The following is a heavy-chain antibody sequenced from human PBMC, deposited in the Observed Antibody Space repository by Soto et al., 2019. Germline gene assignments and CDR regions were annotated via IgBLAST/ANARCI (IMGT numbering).Heavy chain of an antibody. CDR1: GFSLSTSEVG. D-gene: IGHD1-1*01. J-gene: IGHJ5*02. V-gene: IGHV2-5*01. CDR2: FYWNDDN. Sequence: QITVKESGPTLVKPTQSLTLRCTFSGFSLSTSEVGVSWIRQPPGKALEWLALFYWNDDNRYSPSLKSRLTITKDTSKNQVIFTMINMDPVDTATYYCVHTSGWQHTTWGQGTLVTFPS. CDR3: VHTSGWQHTT.